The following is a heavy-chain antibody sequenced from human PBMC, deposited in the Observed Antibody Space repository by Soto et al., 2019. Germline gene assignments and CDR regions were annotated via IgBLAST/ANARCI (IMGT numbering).Heavy chain of an antibody. D-gene: IGHD6-13*01. J-gene: IGHJ4*02. CDR3: AKDIAAAGTGY. V-gene: IGHV3-30*18. Sequence: LRLSCAASGFTFSSYGMHWVRQAPGKGLEWVAVISYDGSNKYYADSVKGRFTISRDNSKNTLYLQMNSLRAEDTAVYYCAKDIAAAGTGYWGQGTLVTVSS. CDR2: ISYDGSNK. CDR1: GFTFSSYG.